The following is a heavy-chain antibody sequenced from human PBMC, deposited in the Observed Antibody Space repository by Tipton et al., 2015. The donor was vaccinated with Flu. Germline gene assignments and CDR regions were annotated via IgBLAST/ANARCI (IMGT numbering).Heavy chain of an antibody. CDR3: ATFAVRGWLDV. CDR1: DYSISSGYY. CDR2: IYFSGST. D-gene: IGHD4-17*01. V-gene: IGHV4-59*07. J-gene: IGHJ6*02. Sequence: TLSLTCTVSDYSISSGYYWSWIRQPPGKGLEWIGYIYFSGSTSYNSSLRSRVTISVDTSKNQVSLQLRSVTAADTAVYYCATFAVRGWLDVWGQGTTVTVSS.